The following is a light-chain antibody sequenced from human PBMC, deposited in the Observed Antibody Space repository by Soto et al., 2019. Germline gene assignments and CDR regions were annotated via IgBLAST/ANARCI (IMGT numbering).Light chain of an antibody. CDR1: QSVSSNY. CDR2: GAS. J-gene: IGKJ1*01. CDR3: QQYCDSPVT. Sequence: EVVLTQSPGTLSLSPGERATLSCRATQSVSSNYLAWYQQKPGQAPRLLIFGASSRATLIPDRFSGSGSGTDFTLTIRSLEPEDFAVYYCQQYCDSPVTFGQGTKGDSK. V-gene: IGKV3-20*01.